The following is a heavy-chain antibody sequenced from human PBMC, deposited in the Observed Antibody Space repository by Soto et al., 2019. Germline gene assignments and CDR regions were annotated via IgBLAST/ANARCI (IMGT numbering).Heavy chain of an antibody. Sequence: ASVKVSCKASGYIFTSYGISWVRQAPGQGLEWLGRISTYNGNPKYAQKLQGRVTMTADPSSKTVYMELRRLGSDDTAVYYCARGGYYDNVWGKLSDYGLDVWGQGTTVTVSS. CDR3: ARGGYYDNVWGKLSDYGLDV. V-gene: IGHV1-18*01. CDR1: GYIFTSYG. D-gene: IGHD3-16*01. J-gene: IGHJ6*02. CDR2: ISTYNGNP.